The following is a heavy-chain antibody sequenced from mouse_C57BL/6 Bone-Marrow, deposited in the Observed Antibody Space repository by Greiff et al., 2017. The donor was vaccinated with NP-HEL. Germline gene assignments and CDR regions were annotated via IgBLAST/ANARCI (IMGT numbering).Heavy chain of an antibody. J-gene: IGHJ4*01. V-gene: IGHV8-8*01. Sequence: QVQLKESGPGILQPSQTLSLTCSFSGSSLSTFGMGVGWIRQPPGKGLEWLVHIWWDDAKYYNPVLKSRPSISKDTSKNQVFLKIANADTAATDTYSSARTNPPFGTVVDYYYAMDYWGQGTSVTVSS. CDR1: GSSLSTFGMG. CDR2: IWWDDAK. CDR3: ARTNPPFGTVVDYYYAMDY. D-gene: IGHD1-1*01.